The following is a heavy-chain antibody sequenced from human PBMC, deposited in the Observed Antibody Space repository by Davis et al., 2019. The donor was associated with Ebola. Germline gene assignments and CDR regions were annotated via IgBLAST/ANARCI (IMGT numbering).Heavy chain of an antibody. CDR1: GFTFDDYA. Sequence: PGRSLKISCAASGFTFDDYAMHWVREAPGKGLEWVSGITWNSGTIAYADSVKGRFTISRDNAKNSLYLQMNSLRPDDTALYYCAKDIATGWELLPGLDYWGQGTLVTVSS. CDR3: AKDIATGWELLPGLDY. J-gene: IGHJ4*02. D-gene: IGHD1-26*01. V-gene: IGHV3-9*01. CDR2: ITWNSGTI.